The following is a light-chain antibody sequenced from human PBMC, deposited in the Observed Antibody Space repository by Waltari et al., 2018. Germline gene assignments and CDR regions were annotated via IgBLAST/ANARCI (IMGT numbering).Light chain of an antibody. Sequence: EIVLTQSPGTLSLSPGDRATLSCSAIQSVSKYLAWYQQKPGQAPRLLIYDASIRATGIPDRFSGSGSGTDFSLTISRLEPEDFAVYYCQKYVNLPATFGQGTKVEIK. V-gene: IGKV3-20*01. CDR1: QSVSKY. CDR2: DAS. CDR3: QKYVNLPAT. J-gene: IGKJ1*01.